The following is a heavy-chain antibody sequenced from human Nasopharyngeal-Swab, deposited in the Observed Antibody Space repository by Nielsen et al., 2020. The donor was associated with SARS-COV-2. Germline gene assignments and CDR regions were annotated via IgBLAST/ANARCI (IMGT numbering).Heavy chain of an antibody. Sequence: GGSLRLSCAASGFTFSSYAMSWVRQAPGKGLEWVSDISNGGGTTHNADSVRGRFTISRDNSKNTLYLQMNSLRAEDTATYYCAKVFTAATGSYFDFWGQGTLVTVSS. CDR3: AKVFTAATGSYFDF. CDR1: GFTFSSYA. V-gene: IGHV3-23*01. CDR2: ISNGGGTT. D-gene: IGHD6-13*01. J-gene: IGHJ4*02.